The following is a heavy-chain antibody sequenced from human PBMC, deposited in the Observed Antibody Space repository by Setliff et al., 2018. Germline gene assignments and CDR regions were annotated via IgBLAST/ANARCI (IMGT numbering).Heavy chain of an antibody. CDR1: GYSISSGYY. V-gene: IGHV4-38-2*02. J-gene: IGHJ4*02. CDR3: ARAAIVGATTDY. D-gene: IGHD1-26*01. Sequence: SETLSLTCTVSGYSISSGYYWGWIRQPPGKGLEWIGSIYHSGSTYYNPSLKSRVTISVDTSKNQFSLKLSSVTAADTAVYYCARAAIVGATTDYWGQGILVTVSS. CDR2: IYHSGST.